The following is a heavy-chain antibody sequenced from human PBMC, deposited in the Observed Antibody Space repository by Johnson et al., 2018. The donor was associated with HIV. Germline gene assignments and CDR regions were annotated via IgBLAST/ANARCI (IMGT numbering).Heavy chain of an antibody. J-gene: IGHJ3*02. CDR1: GFTFDDYG. D-gene: IGHD6-6*01. Sequence: MQLVESGGGVVQPGRSLRLSCAASGFTFDDYGMSWVRQAPGKGLEWVSGINWNGGSTGYADSVKGRFTISRDNSKNTLYLQMNSLRAEDTAVYYCAKDRRTYSSSADAFDIWGQGTMVTVSS. CDR2: INWNGGST. CDR3: AKDRRTYSSSADAFDI. V-gene: IGHV3-20*04.